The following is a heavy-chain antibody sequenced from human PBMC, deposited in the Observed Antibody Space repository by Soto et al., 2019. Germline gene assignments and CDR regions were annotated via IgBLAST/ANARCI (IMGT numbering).Heavy chain of an antibody. CDR3: VRDRVVGDSAYYSCGMDV. CDR1: GFTFSSYS. CDR2: IRSSSSNT. Sequence: GGSLRLSCAASGFTFSSYSMNWVRQAPGKGLEWVSTIRSSSSNTEYADSVKGRFTTSRDNAKNSLYLQMNSLRAEDTAVYYCVRDRVVGDSAYYSCGMDVWGQGTTVTVSS. D-gene: IGHD1-26*01. J-gene: IGHJ6*02. V-gene: IGHV3-21*01.